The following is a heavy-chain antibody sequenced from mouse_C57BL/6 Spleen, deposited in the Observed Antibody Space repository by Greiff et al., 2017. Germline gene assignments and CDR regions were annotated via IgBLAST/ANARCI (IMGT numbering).Heavy chain of an antibody. CDR3: ARIYYYGPDV. CDR2: IYPSDSET. V-gene: IGHV1-61*01. J-gene: IGHJ1*03. D-gene: IGHD1-1*01. Sequence: QVQLKQPGAELVRPGSSVKLSCKASGYTFTSYRMDWVKQRHGQGLEWIGNIYPSDSETHYNQKFKDKATLTVDKSSSPAYMQLSSLTSEDSAFYFCARIYYYGPDVWGTVTTVTVSS. CDR1: GYTFTSYR.